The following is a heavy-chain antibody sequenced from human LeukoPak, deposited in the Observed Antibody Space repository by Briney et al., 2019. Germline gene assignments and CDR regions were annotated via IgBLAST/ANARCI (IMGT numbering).Heavy chain of an antibody. V-gene: IGHV3-48*03. CDR2: ISGSGTTI. D-gene: IGHD3-10*01. Sequence: GGSLRLSCVASGFTFSSYEMSWVRQAPGKGLEWVSEISGSGTTIFYADSVKGRFTVSRDNAKNSLYLQMNSLRVEDTAVYYCASSPRGVYWGQGTLVTVSS. J-gene: IGHJ4*02. CDR3: ASSPRGVY. CDR1: GFTFSSYE.